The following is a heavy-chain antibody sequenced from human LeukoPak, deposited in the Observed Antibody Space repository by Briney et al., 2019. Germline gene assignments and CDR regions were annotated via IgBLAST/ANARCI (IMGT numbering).Heavy chain of an antibody. CDR2: IYHTEKT. V-gene: IGHV4/OR15-8*02. Sequence: SETLSLTCGVSGGSIITSNWWTWVRQPPGKGLEWIGEIYHTEKTNYNPSLKSRVTISLDKSKNQFTLKLTSVAAADTAVYYCARIGPTAAGAFDIWGQGTTVIVSS. D-gene: IGHD3-10*01. CDR3: ARIGPTAAGAFDI. CDR1: GGSIITSNW. J-gene: IGHJ3*02.